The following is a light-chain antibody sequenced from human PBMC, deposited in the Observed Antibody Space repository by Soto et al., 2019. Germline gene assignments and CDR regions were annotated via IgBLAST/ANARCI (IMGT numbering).Light chain of an antibody. Sequence: EIVLTQSPATLSLSPGEGATLSCRASQSVGTILAWYQQRPGQTPRLLMYDVSTRATGIPARFSGSGSGPDFTLTISSLEPEDFAVYYCQQRSNWQGTFGQGTKVEIK. J-gene: IGKJ1*01. CDR3: QQRSNWQGT. V-gene: IGKV3-11*01. CDR1: QSVGTI. CDR2: DVS.